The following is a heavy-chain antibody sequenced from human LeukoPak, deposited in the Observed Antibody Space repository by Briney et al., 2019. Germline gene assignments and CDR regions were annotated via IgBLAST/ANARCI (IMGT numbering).Heavy chain of an antibody. CDR2: ISYDGSNK. CDR3: AKELTRPNRPVAGLNY. CDR1: GFTFSSYG. J-gene: IGHJ4*02. V-gene: IGHV3-30*18. D-gene: IGHD6-19*01. Sequence: GRSLRLSCAASGFTFSSYGMHWVRQAPGKGLEWVAVISYDGSNKYYADSVKGRFTISRDDSKNTLYLQMNSLRTEDTAVYYCAKELTRPNRPVAGLNYWGQGTLVTVSS.